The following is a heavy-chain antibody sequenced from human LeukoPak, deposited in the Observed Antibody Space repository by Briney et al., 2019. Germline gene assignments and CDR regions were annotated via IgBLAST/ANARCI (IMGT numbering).Heavy chain of an antibody. V-gene: IGHV4-4*02. J-gene: IGHJ4*02. Sequence: SGTLSLTCAVSGGSISSSNWWSWVRQPPGKGLEWIGYIYYSGSTNYNPSLKSRVTISVDTSMNQFSLKLSSVTAADTAVYYCARAFGDYWGQGTLVTVSS. CDR2: IYYSGST. D-gene: IGHD3-10*01. CDR3: ARAFGDY. CDR1: GGSISSSNW.